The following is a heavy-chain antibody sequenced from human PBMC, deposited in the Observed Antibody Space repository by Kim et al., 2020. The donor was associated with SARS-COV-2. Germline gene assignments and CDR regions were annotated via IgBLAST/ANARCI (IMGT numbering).Heavy chain of an antibody. CDR1: GFTFSSYS. CDR3: ARDFRWRILFETRDYFDY. Sequence: GGSLRLSCAASGFTFSSYSMNWVRQAPGKGLEWVSCISSSSSTIYYADSVKGRFTISRDNAKNSLYLQMNSLRDEDTAVYYCARDFRWRILFETRDYFDYWGQGTLVTVFS. CDR2: ISSSSSTI. J-gene: IGHJ4*02. V-gene: IGHV3-48*02. D-gene: IGHD2-8*02.